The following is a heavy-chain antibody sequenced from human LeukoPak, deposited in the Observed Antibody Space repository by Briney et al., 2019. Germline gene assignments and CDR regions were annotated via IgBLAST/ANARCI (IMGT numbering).Heavy chain of an antibody. Sequence: SETLSLTCIVSGGSISPYFWSWIRQPPGKGLEWIGYIYTDGSTKYNPSLKSRVTISLDTSKNQFSLKLSSVTAADTAVYYCARRQTYFDYWGQGTLVTVSS. CDR3: ARRQTYFDY. CDR2: IYTDGST. CDR1: GGSISPYF. J-gene: IGHJ4*02. V-gene: IGHV4-4*09.